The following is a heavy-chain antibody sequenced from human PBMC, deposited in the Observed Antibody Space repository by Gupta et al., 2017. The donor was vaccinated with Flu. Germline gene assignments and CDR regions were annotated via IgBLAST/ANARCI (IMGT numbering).Heavy chain of an antibody. J-gene: IGHJ4*02. CDR2: INTDTRNP. V-gene: IGHV7-4-1*02. Sequence: FTTNVISWVRQATGQGPEWMGWINTDTRNPTYAQGFTGRLVMSSDTSVSTAYLQINSLTTEDTAVEDCARGRFFGVSPAGDWGQGTQGTVSS. D-gene: IGHD3-3*01. CDR3: ARGRFFGVSPAGD. CDR1: FTTNV.